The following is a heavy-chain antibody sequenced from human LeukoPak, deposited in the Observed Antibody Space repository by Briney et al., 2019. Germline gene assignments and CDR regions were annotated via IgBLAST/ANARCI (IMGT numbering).Heavy chain of an antibody. D-gene: IGHD5-12*01. V-gene: IGHV3-23*01. Sequence: PGGSLRLSCAASGFTFSSSAMDWVRQAPGKGLEWVSTISGSGGTTYYADSVKGRFTISRDNSKNTLYLQMNSLRAEDTAVYYCAKDESNIGATIFPYWGQGTLVTVSS. CDR1: GFTFSSSA. CDR2: ISGSGGTT. J-gene: IGHJ4*02. CDR3: AKDESNIGATIFPY.